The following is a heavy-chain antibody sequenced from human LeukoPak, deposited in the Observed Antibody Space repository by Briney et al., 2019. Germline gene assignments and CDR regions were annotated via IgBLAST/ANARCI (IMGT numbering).Heavy chain of an antibody. CDR3: VMGATLDY. J-gene: IGHJ4*02. CDR1: GGTFSNYA. CDR2: IIPIFGTA. D-gene: IGHD1-26*01. V-gene: IGHV1-69*05. Sequence: SVKVSCKASGGTFSNYAFSWVRQAPGQGLEWMGGIIPIFGTAYYAQKFQGRVTITTDESTSTAYMELSSLRSEDTAVYYCVMGATLDYWGQGTLVTVSS.